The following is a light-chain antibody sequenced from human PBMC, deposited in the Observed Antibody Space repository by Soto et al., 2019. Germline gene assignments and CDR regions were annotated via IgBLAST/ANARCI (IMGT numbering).Light chain of an antibody. CDR2: GAS. J-gene: IGKJ1*01. CDR1: QSVSSD. Sequence: EIVMTQSPATLSVSPGERATLSCRASQSVSSDLSWYHQKPVQAPRLLIYGASTRATGIPARFSGSASGTEFTLTINSLQSEDFAVYYCQQYNNWPRTFCQGTYVDI. CDR3: QQYNNWPRT. V-gene: IGKV3-15*01.